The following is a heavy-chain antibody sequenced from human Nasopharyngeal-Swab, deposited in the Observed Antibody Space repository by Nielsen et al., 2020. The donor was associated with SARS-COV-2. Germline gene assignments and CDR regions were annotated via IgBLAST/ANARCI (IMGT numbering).Heavy chain of an antibody. J-gene: IGHJ4*02. D-gene: IGHD2-8*01. Sequence: ESLKISCAVYGGSFSGYYWSWIRQPPGKGLEWIGEINRSGSTNYNPSLKSRVTISVDTSKNQFSLKLSSVTAADTAVYYCARGGRGVYAILSPIDYWGQGTLVTVSS. V-gene: IGHV4-34*01. CDR1: GGSFSGYY. CDR3: ARGGRGVYAILSPIDY. CDR2: INRSGST.